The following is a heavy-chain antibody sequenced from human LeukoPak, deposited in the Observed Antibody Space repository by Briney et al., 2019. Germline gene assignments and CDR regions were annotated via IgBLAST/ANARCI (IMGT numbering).Heavy chain of an antibody. D-gene: IGHD1-26*01. CDR2: IIGSGGRT. CDR1: VPTFINSP. CDR3: AKEWQWSSCFDY. Sequence: PPRVSLLLSCSASVPTFINSPMSWVPRAPGKGLEGVGAIIGSGGRTYYADSVKGRFTISRDNSKHTLYMQMNSLRAEDTAVYYCAKEWQWSSCFDYWGQGTLVTVSS. J-gene: IGHJ4*02. V-gene: IGHV3-23*01.